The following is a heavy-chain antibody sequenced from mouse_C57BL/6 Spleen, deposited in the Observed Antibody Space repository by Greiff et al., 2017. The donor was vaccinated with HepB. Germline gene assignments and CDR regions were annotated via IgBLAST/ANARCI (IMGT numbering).Heavy chain of an antibody. CDR1: GYAFSSSW. CDR2: IYPGDGDT. CDR3: ARDERNWDIYYFDY. Sequence: VQLQQSGPELVKPGASVKISCKASGYAFSSSWMNWVKQRPGKGLEWIGRIYPGDGDTNYNGKFKGKATLTADKSSSTAYMQLSSLTSEDSAVSFCARDERNWDIYYFDYWGQGTTLTVSS. J-gene: IGHJ2*01. V-gene: IGHV1-82*01. D-gene: IGHD4-1*01.